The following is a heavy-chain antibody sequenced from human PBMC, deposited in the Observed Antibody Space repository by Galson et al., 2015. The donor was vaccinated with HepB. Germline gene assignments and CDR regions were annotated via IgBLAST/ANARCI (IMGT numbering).Heavy chain of an antibody. CDR3: ARAISSYYYMDV. CDR1: GYTFTSYG. J-gene: IGHJ6*03. D-gene: IGHD2-21*01. Sequence: SVKVSCKASGYTFTSYGISWVRQAPGQGLEWMGWISVHNGNTNYAQKVQGRVAMTTDTSTSTAYMELRSLRSDDTAVYYCARAISSYYYMDVWGKGTTVTVSS. CDR2: ISVHNGNT. V-gene: IGHV1-18*01.